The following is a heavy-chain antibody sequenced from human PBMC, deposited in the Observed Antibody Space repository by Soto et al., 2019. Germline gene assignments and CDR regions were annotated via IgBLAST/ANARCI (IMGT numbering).Heavy chain of an antibody. V-gene: IGHV3-30*18. D-gene: IGHD3-10*01. CDR3: AKGLWFGELPFDAFDI. CDR2: ISYDGSNK. Sequence: GGSLRLSCAASGFTFSSYGMHWVRQAPGKGLEWVAVISYDGSNKYYADSVKGRFTISRDNSKNTLYLQMNSLRAEDTALYYCAKGLWFGELPFDAFDIWGQGTMVTVSS. J-gene: IGHJ3*02. CDR1: GFTFSSYG.